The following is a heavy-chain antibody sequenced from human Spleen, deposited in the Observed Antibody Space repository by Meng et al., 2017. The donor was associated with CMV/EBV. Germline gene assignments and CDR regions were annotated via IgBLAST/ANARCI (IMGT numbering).Heavy chain of an antibody. Sequence: VKVSCTASVGTFSSNAISWVRQAPGQGCEWLGWINTNSGGTQFAQRFQGRVALTRETSTETAYMEFRRLTSDDTAMYYCARYPTVTTRGVNWFDSWGQGTLVTVSS. J-gene: IGHJ5*01. CDR3: ARYPTVTTRGVNWFDS. CDR2: INTNSGGT. V-gene: IGHV1-2*02. CDR1: VGTFSSNA. D-gene: IGHD1/OR15-1a*01.